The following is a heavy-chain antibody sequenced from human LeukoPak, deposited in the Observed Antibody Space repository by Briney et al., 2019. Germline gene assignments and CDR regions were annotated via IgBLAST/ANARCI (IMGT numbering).Heavy chain of an antibody. V-gene: IGHV4-31*03. Sequence: SQTLSLTCTVSGGSISSGGYYWSWLRQHPGKGLEWIGYIYYSGSTYYNPSLKSRVTISVDTSKNQFSLKLSSVTAADTAVYYCARARYSSSWSDGWFDPWGQGTLVTVSS. CDR1: GGSISSGGYY. CDR2: IYYSGST. CDR3: ARARYSSSWSDGWFDP. D-gene: IGHD6-13*01. J-gene: IGHJ5*02.